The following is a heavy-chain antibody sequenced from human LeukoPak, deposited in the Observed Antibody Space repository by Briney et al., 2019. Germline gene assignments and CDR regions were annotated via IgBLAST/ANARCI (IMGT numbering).Heavy chain of an antibody. Sequence: PGRSLRLSCAASGFTFSSYAMHWVRQAPGKGLEWVAVISYDGSNKYYADSVKGRFTISRDNSKNTLYLQMNSLRAEDTAVYYCVVGAIYFDYWGQGTLVTVSS. CDR2: ISYDGSNK. J-gene: IGHJ4*02. CDR3: VVGAIYFDY. V-gene: IGHV3-30-3*01. CDR1: GFTFSSYA. D-gene: IGHD1-26*01.